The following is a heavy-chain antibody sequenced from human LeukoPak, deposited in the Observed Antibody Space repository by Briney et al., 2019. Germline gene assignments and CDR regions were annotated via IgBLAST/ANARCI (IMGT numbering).Heavy chain of an antibody. CDR2: IRAYNGNT. Sequence: ASVKVSCKASGYTFTSYGISWVRQAPGQGLEWMGWIRAYNGNTNYAQKLQGRVTMTTDTSTSTAYMELRSLRSDDTAVYYCARDRVTTHSYYYGMDVWGQGTTVTVSS. J-gene: IGHJ6*02. CDR3: ARDRVTTHSYYYGMDV. D-gene: IGHD4-17*01. V-gene: IGHV1-18*01. CDR1: GYTFTSYG.